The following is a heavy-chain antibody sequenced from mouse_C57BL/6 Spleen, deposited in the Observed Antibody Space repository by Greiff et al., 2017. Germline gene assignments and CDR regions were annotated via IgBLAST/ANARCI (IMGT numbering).Heavy chain of an antibody. D-gene: IGHD2-4*01. CDR2: ISDGGSYT. J-gene: IGHJ3*01. Sequence: EVKLVESGGGLVKPGGSLKLSCAASGFTFSSYAMSWVRQTPEKRLEWVATISDGGSYTYYPDNVKGRFTISRDNAKNNLYLQMSHLKSEDTAMYYCATMIYYDYEPFAYWGQGTLVTVSA. CDR3: ATMIYYDYEPFAY. V-gene: IGHV5-4*03. CDR1: GFTFSSYA.